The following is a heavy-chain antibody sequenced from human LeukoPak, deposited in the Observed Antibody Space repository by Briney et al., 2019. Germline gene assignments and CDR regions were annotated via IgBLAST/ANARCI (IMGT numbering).Heavy chain of an antibody. D-gene: IGHD5-12*01. Sequence: PSETLSLTCTVSGGSISSGSYYWSWIRQPAGKGLERIGRIYTSGSTNYNPSLKSRVTISVDTSKNQLSLKVNSVSAAETAVYYCERDAEYSGYALGYFDYWGQGTLVTVSS. CDR3: ERDAEYSGYALGYFDY. J-gene: IGHJ4*02. V-gene: IGHV4-61*02. CDR1: GGSISSGSYY. CDR2: IYTSGST.